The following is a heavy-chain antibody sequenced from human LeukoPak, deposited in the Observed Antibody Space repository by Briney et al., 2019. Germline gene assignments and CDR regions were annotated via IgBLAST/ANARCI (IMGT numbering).Heavy chain of an antibody. D-gene: IGHD3-22*01. J-gene: IGHJ3*02. Sequence: SETLSLTCTVSGGSISSYYWSWIRQPPGKGLEWIGYIYYSGSTNYNPSLKSRVTISVDTSKNQFSLKLSSVTAADTAVYYCASAMIGVPDDAFDIWGQGTMVTVSS. CDR3: ASAMIGVPDDAFDI. CDR2: IYYSGST. V-gene: IGHV4-59*12. CDR1: GGSISSYY.